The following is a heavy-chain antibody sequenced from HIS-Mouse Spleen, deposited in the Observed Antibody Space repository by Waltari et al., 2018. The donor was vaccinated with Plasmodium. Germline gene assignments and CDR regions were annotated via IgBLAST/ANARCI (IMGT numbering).Heavy chain of an antibody. V-gene: IGHV3-7*01. J-gene: IGHJ2*01. CDR2: IKQDGSEK. CDR3: ASSWYWYFDL. Sequence: EVQLVESGGGLVQPGGSLRLACAASGFTFSSYGMSWVREAPGKGRGGGANIKQDGSEKYYVDSVKGRVTISRDNAKNSLYLQMNSLRAEDTAVYYCASSWYWYFDLWGRGTLVTVSS. CDR1: GFTFSSYG. D-gene: IGHD6-13*01.